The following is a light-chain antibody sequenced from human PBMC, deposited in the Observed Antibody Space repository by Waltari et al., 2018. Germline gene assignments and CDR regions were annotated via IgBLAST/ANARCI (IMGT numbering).Light chain of an antibody. CDR1: QSLLHTDGRTY. CDR3: MQGIHLIS. CDR2: EVS. J-gene: IGKJ5*01. V-gene: IGKV2-29*02. Sequence: IVMTQTPLSLSLTPGQSAALSCKSSQSLLHTDGRTYLHWYLQKPGQPPQLLMYEVSRRFTGVPERFSGSGSGTDFTLTIRRVEADDVGIYYCMQGIHLISFGQGTRLEIK.